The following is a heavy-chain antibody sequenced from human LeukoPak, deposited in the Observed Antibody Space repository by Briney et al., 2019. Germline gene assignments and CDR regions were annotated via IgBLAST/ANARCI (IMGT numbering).Heavy chain of an antibody. CDR3: AKDGVESGWYGDNWFDP. CDR1: GFTFDDYA. Sequence: GRSLRLSCAASGFTFDDYAMHWVRQAPGKGLEWVSGISWNSGSIGYADSVKGRFTISRDNAKNSLYLQMNSLRAEDTALYYCAKDGVESGWYGDNWFDPWGQGTLVTVSS. V-gene: IGHV3-9*01. D-gene: IGHD6-19*01. CDR2: ISWNSGSI. J-gene: IGHJ5*02.